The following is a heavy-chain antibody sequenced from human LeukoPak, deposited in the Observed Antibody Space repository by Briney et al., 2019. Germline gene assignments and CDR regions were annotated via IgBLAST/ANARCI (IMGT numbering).Heavy chain of an antibody. CDR1: GYTFSSYD. J-gene: IGHJ5*01. Sequence: ASVKVSCKTFGYTFSSYDITWVRQAPGHGLEWMGEMNPNRAKTVYHQKFLGRVTMTWNTSVNTAYMELTSLTSEDTAVYYCARVRLSGSGFDSWGQGTPVTVSS. V-gene: IGHV1-8*01. CDR3: ARVRLSGSGFDS. CDR2: MNPNRAKT.